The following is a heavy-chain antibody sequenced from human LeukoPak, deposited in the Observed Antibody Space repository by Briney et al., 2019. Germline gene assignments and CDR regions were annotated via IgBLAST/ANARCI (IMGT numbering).Heavy chain of an antibody. CDR2: ISGSGGST. J-gene: IGHJ4*02. CDR3: AKVGSIAARPYFDY. V-gene: IGHV3-23*01. CDR1: VHTFSSYA. D-gene: IGHD6-6*01. Sequence: GGSLRLSCANSVHTFSSYAMSWVRQAPGKGLEWVSAISGSGGSTYYADSVKGRFTISRDNSKNTLYLQMNGLRAEDTAVYYCAKVGSIAARPYFDYWGQGTLVTVSS.